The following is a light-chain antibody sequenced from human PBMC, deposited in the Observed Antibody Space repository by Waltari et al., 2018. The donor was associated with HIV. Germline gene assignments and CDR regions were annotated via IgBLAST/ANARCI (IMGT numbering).Light chain of an antibody. CDR2: GNS. CDR3: QSYDSRLSGLYV. J-gene: IGLJ1*01. V-gene: IGLV1-40*01. CDR1: SSNIGAGYD. Sequence: QSVLTQPPSVSGAPGQPGIISCTGCSSNIGAGYDVHWYQQLPGTAPKLLIYGNSNRPSGVPDRFSCSKSVTSAALAITGLQLEDEADYYCQSYDSRLSGLYVFGTGTNVTVL.